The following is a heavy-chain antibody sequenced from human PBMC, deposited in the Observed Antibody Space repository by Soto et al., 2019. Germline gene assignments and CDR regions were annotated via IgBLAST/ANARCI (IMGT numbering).Heavy chain of an antibody. Sequence: QVQLVQSGAEVKKPGASVKVSCKASGYTFTSYGISWVRQAPGQGLEWMGWISAYNGNTNYAQKLQGRVTMTTDTXXSTAYMELRSLRSDDTAVYYCAVRYGGNVHDAFDIWGQGTMVTVSS. D-gene: IGHD4-17*01. V-gene: IGHV1-18*01. CDR1: GYTFTSYG. CDR2: ISAYNGNT. J-gene: IGHJ3*02. CDR3: AVRYGGNVHDAFDI.